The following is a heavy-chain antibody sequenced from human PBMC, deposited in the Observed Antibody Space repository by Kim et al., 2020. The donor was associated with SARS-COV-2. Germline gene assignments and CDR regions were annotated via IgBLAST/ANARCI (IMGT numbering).Heavy chain of an antibody. D-gene: IGHD6-13*01. CDR1: GFTFSSYW. J-gene: IGHJ6*02. V-gene: IGHV3-74*01. CDR3: ARDLPDDDWQQLVRWWGMDV. Sequence: GGSLRLSCAASGFTFSSYWMHWVRQAPGKGLVWVSRINSDGSSTSYADSVKGRFTISRDNAKNTLYLQMNSLRAEDTAVYYCARDLPDDDWQQLVRWWGMDVWGQGTTVTVSS. CDR2: INSDGSST.